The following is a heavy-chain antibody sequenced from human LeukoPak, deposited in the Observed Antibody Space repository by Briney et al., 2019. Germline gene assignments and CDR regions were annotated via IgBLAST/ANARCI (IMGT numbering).Heavy chain of an antibody. J-gene: IGHJ4*02. CDR3: ATSSYGDYGGY. V-gene: IGHV3-30-3*01. CDR2: ISYDGSNK. CDR1: GFTFSSYA. Sequence: GGSLRLSCAASGFTFSSYAMHWVRQAPGKGLEWVAVISYDGSNKYYADSMKGRFTISRDNSKNTLYLQMNSLRAEDTAVYYCATSSYGDYGGYWGQGTLVTVSS. D-gene: IGHD4-17*01.